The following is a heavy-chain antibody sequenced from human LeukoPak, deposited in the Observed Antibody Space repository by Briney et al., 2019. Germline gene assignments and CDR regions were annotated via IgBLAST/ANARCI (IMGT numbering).Heavy chain of an antibody. J-gene: IGHJ4*02. CDR1: GFTFKSAW. CDR3: ARAGSTVTTY. CDR2: IKEDGSAK. V-gene: IGHV3-7*01. D-gene: IGHD4-17*01. Sequence: GGSLRLSCAASGFTFKSAWMTWVRQAPGKGLEWVANIKEDGSAKNYIDSVKGRFTISRDNTKNSLYMQLSSLRAEDTAVYYCARAGSTVTTYWGQGTLVTVSS.